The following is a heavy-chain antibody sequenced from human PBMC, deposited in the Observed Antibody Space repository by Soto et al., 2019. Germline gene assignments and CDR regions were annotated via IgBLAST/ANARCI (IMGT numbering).Heavy chain of an antibody. D-gene: IGHD3-10*01. Sequence: ASVKVSCKASGYTFSDFDINWLRQAAGQGPEWMGWMNAKSGDTFSAQRFQGKFSMTWDTSLNTAYMEVGSLTSDDAAIYYCARGNPFTYAGFDVWG. J-gene: IGHJ3*01. CDR2: MNAKSGDT. CDR1: GYTFSDFD. V-gene: IGHV1-8*01. CDR3: ARGNPFTYAGFDV.